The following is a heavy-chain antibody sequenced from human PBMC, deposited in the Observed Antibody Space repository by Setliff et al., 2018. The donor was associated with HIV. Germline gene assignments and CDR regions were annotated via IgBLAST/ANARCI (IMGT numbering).Heavy chain of an antibody. CDR1: GFSLDDYA. Sequence: GSLRLSCAASGFSLDDYAMHWVRQLPGKGLEWVSLITWNGDTTYYADSVKGRFSISRDTSKNSLYLQMNSLTGEDTALYYCARGPTGSGSAYLDNWGQGTLVTV. V-gene: IGHV3-43D*03. CDR2: ITWNGDTT. CDR3: ARGPTGSGSAYLDN. D-gene: IGHD3-10*01. J-gene: IGHJ4*02.